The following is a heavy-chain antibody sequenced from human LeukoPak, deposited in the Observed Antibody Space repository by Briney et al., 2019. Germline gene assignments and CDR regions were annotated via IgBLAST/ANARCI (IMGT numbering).Heavy chain of an antibody. CDR3: ARDKGLSSSSAGQFDH. V-gene: IGHV3-30*01. Sequence: LGGSLRLSCAASGFTFSGFAMSWVRQAPGKGLEWVAVISYDGSNKYYADSVKGRFTISRDNSKNTLYLQMNSLRADDTAVYYCARDKGLSSSSAGQFDHWGQGTLVTVSS. CDR1: GFTFSGFA. J-gene: IGHJ4*02. CDR2: ISYDGSNK. D-gene: IGHD6-6*01.